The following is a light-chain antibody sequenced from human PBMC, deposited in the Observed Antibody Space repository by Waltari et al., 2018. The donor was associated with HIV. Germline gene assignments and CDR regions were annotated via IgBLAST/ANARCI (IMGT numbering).Light chain of an antibody. CDR3: HVWESSSDEYV. J-gene: IGLJ1*01. Sequence: SYVLTPPASVSVAPGQTANLPSGGDNVESKSFLWYQQRAGKAPILVLYDDTDRPSGIPERFSGSNFGNTATLTISRVEAGDEGDYYCHVWESSSDEYVFGTGTKVTV. CDR1: NVESKS. V-gene: IGLV3-21*02. CDR2: DDT.